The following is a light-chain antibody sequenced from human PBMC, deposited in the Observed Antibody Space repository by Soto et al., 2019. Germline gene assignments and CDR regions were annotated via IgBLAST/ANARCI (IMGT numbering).Light chain of an antibody. CDR2: GAS. V-gene: IGKV3-20*01. CDR3: QQYGSSPPYN. CDR1: QSVSSSY. Sequence: EIVLTQSPGPLSLSPGERATLSCRASQSVSSSYLAWYQQKPGQAPRRLIYGASSRATGIPDRFSGSGSGTDCTLTSSRLEPEDFAVYYCQQYGSSPPYNFGQGTKLEIK. J-gene: IGKJ2*01.